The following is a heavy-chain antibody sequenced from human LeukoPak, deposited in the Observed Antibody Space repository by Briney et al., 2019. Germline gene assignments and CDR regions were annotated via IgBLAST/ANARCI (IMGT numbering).Heavy chain of an antibody. D-gene: IGHD2-2*01. J-gene: IGHJ6*02. CDR2: INWNGGST. CDR3: ARAKDIVVVPVGGMDV. CDR1: GFTFDVYG. Sequence: GGSLRLSCAASGFTFDVYGMSWVRQAPGKGLERVSGINWNGGSTGYADSVKGRFTISRDNAKNSLYLQMNSLRAEDTALYHCARAKDIVVVPVGGMDVWGQGTTVTVSS. V-gene: IGHV3-20*01.